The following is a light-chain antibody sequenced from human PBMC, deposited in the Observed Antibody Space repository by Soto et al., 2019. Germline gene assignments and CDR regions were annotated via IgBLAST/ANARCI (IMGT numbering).Light chain of an antibody. CDR1: SSDVGAYNF. Sequence: QSALTQPASVSGSPGQSITISCTGTSSDVGAYNFVSWHQQHPGKAPKLMIYNDYDRHSGISYRFSVSKSGNTASLTISGLQGEDEADYYCSAYTVSRTYVFGTGTKVTVL. V-gene: IGLV2-14*03. CDR3: SAYTVSRTYV. CDR2: NDY. J-gene: IGLJ1*01.